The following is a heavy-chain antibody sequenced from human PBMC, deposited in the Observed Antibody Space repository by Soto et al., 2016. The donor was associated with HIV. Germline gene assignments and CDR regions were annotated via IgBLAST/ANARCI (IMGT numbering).Heavy chain of an antibody. CDR3: ASSAQGALRAFDI. V-gene: IGHV3-11*05. J-gene: IGHJ3*02. CDR1: GFTFSDFY. D-gene: IGHD4-17*01. Sequence: VQLVESGGGLVKPGGSLRLSCTASGFTFSDFYMNWIRQAPGKGLEWVSYISSTSTYTNYADSVKGRFTISRDNAKNSLYLQMNSLRAEDTAVYSCASSAQGALRAFDIWGQGTMVTVSS. CDR2: ISSTSTYT.